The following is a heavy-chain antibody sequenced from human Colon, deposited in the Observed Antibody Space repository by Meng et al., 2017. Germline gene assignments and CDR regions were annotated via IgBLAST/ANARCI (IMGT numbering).Heavy chain of an antibody. CDR2: ISQSGTT. CDR1: SGSISSSNW. V-gene: IGHV4-4*02. Sequence: QVPLQESGPGLVKPLGTLSPTCAVSSGSISSSNWWSWVRQPPGKGLEWIGEISQSGTTYYNPSLKSRVTITGDWSKNQFSLNLNSVTAADTALYYCVRQGMTSYSWGYWGQGTLVTVSS. CDR3: VRQGMTSYSWGY. D-gene: IGHD3-9*01. J-gene: IGHJ4*02.